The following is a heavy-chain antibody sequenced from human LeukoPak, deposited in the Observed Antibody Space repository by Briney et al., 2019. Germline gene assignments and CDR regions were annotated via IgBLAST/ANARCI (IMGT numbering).Heavy chain of an antibody. Sequence: GGSLRLSCAASGFTFSSYAMHWVRQAPGKGLEWVAVISYDGSNKYYADSVKGRFTISRDNSKNTLYLQMNSLRAEDTAVYYCARDWDLLTGYYYFDYWGQGTLVTVSS. CDR1: GFTFSSYA. CDR2: ISYDGSNK. J-gene: IGHJ4*02. D-gene: IGHD3-9*01. V-gene: IGHV3-30*04. CDR3: ARDWDLLTGYYYFDY.